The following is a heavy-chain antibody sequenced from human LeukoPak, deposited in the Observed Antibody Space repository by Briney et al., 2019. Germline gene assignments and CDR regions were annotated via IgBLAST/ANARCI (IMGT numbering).Heavy chain of an antibody. Sequence: GGSLRLSCAASGFTFNNYGMVWVRQAPGRGLQWVSYISSSSSTLTYADSVKGRFTISRDNAKNSLYLQVNSLRAEDTAVYYCARETVGIDYWGQGILVTVSS. V-gene: IGHV3-48*01. CDR1: GFTFNNYG. CDR2: ISSSSSTL. J-gene: IGHJ4*02. D-gene: IGHD4-23*01. CDR3: ARETVGIDY.